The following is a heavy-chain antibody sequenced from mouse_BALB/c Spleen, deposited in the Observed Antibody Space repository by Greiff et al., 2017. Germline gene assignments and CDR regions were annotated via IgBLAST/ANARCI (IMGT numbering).Heavy chain of an antibody. D-gene: IGHD1-1*02. J-gene: IGHJ1*01. CDR1: GFTFSDYY. Sequence: DVMLVESGGGLVKPGGSLKLSCAASGFTFSDYYMYWVRQTPEKRLEWVATISDGGSYTYYPDSVKGRFTISRDNAKNNLYLQMSSLKSEDTAMYYCARGWAYFDVWGAGTTVTVSS. V-gene: IGHV5-4*02. CDR2: ISDGGSYT. CDR3: ARGWAYFDV.